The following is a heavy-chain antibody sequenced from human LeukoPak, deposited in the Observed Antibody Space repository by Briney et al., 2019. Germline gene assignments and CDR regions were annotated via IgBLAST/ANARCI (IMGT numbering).Heavy chain of an antibody. D-gene: IGHD3-22*01. V-gene: IGHV3-30-3*01. CDR1: GFTFSSYA. CDR2: ISYDGSNK. Sequence: GRSLRLSCAASGFTFSSYAMHWVRQAPGKGLEWVAVISYDGSNKYYADSVKGRFTIPRDNSKNTLYLQMNGLRAEDTAVYYCARSIDTYYYDSSGYRATGAFDIWGQGTMVTVSS. CDR3: ARSIDTYYYDSSGYRATGAFDI. J-gene: IGHJ3*02.